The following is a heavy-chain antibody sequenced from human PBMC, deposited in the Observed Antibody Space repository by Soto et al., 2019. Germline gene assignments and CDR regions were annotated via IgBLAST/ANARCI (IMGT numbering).Heavy chain of an antibody. V-gene: IGHV3-7*01. J-gene: IGHJ4*02. CDR2: IKQDGSEK. D-gene: IGHD2-15*01. CDR1: GFPFSSYW. CDR3: ARRKIYCSGGSCSRAFDY. Sequence: GGSLRLSCAASGFPFSSYWMKWVRQASWKGLEWVANIKQDGSEKYYVDSVKGRFTISRDNAQNSLFLQMNSLRAEDTAVYYCARRKIYCSGGSCSRAFDYWGQGTQVTVSS.